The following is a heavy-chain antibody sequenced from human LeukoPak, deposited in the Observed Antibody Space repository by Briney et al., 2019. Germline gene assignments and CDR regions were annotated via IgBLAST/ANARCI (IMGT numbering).Heavy chain of an antibody. CDR2: IYHSGST. J-gene: IGHJ4*02. Sequence: SQTLSLTCAVSGGSISSGGYSWSWIRQPPGKGLEWIGYIYHSGSTYYNPSLKSRVTISVDRSKNQFSLKLSSVTAADTAVYYCARAKSIGGYYDYWGQGTLVTVSS. CDR1: GGSISSGGYS. D-gene: IGHD3-22*01. V-gene: IGHV4-30-2*01. CDR3: ARAKSIGGYYDY.